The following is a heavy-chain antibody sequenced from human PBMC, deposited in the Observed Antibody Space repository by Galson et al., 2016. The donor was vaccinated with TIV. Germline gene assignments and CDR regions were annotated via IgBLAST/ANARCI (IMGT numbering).Heavy chain of an antibody. Sequence: SVKVSCKASGVTFSSYAISWVRQAPGQGLEWMGGIISIFGVPNYAQKFQGRVTITADESTKTAYMDLSSLRSDDTAVYYCARVREPANYRNHYYYMDVWGKGTSVTVSS. D-gene: IGHD1-14*01. J-gene: IGHJ6*03. CDR3: ARVREPANYRNHYYYMDV. V-gene: IGHV1-69*13. CDR2: IISIFGVP. CDR1: GVTFSSYA.